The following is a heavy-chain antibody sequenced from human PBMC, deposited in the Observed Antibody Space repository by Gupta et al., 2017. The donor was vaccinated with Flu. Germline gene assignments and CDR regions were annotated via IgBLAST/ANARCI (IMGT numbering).Heavy chain of an antibody. Sequence: WVRQAPGKGLVWVSRINPDGSSTAYADSVKGRFTISRDNAKNTLYLQMSSLRVEDTAVYYCASYNWGSSSDYWGQGTLVTVSS. V-gene: IGHV3-74*01. D-gene: IGHD7-27*01. J-gene: IGHJ4*02. CDR2: INPDGSST. CDR3: ASYNWGSSSDY.